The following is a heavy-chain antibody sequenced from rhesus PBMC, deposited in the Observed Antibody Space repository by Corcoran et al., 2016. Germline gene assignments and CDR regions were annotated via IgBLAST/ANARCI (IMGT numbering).Heavy chain of an antibody. J-gene: IGHJ4*01. CDR3: ARVDIAAAKYYFDY. Sequence: QVQLQESGPGLVKPSDTLSLTCAGSGGSSSSGSYAWSWISQPPGKGLEWIGYITYSGRTSYNPSLKSRVTISRDTSKNQFSLRLTSVTTADTAVYYCARVDIAAAKYYFDYWGQGVLVTVSS. D-gene: IGHD6-25*01. CDR1: GGSSSSGSYA. CDR2: ITYSGRT. V-gene: IGHV4-122*02.